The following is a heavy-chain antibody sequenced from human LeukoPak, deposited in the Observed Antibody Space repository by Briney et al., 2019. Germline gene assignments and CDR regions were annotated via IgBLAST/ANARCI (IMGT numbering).Heavy chain of an antibody. D-gene: IGHD3-22*01. V-gene: IGHV4-39*07. CDR1: GGSISSSTYY. CDR2: IYYSGST. Sequence: SETLSLTCTVSGGSISSSTYYWGWIRQPPGKGLEWIGSIYYSGSTYYNPSLKSRVTISVDTSKNQFSLKLSSVTAADTAVYYCASFTPSMIRSDYFDYWGQGTLVTVSS. CDR3: ASFTPSMIRSDYFDY. J-gene: IGHJ4*02.